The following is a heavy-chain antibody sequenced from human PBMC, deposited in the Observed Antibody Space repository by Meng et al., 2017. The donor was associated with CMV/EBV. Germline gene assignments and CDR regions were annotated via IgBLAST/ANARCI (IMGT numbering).Heavy chain of an antibody. D-gene: IGHD3-22*01. J-gene: IGHJ4*02. CDR2: ISSSSSYI. CDR3: ARGEYYYESSGTDY. Sequence: ASGFTFSSYSMNWVRQAPGKGLEWVSSISSSSSYIYYADSVKGRFTISRDNAKNALYLQMNSLRAEDTGVYYCARGEYYYESSGTDYWGQGTLVTVSS. V-gene: IGHV3-21*01. CDR1: GFTFSSYS.